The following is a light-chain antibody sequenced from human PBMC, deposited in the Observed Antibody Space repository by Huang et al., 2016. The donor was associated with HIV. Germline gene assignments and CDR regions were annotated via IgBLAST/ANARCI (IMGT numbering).Light chain of an antibody. CDR3: MQGTHWPGT. CDR1: QSLVSNDGDIY. Sequence: DVVMTQFPLSLPVTLGQPASIFCTPSQSLVSNDGDIYLNWFQQRPGQSPMRLIYRISTRDCGVPDRFSGSVAGTRFAMRINRVEAEDVAIYYCMQGTHWPGTFGQGTNLEI. CDR2: RIS. V-gene: IGKV2-30*01. J-gene: IGKJ1*01.